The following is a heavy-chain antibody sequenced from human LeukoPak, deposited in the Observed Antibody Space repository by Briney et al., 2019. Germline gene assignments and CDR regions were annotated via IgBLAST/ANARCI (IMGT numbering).Heavy chain of an antibody. J-gene: IGHJ6*03. CDR2: IIPIFGTP. Sequence: GASVKVSCKASGGTFRTYSVTWVRQAPGQGLEWMGGIIPIFGTPNYAQKFQGRVNVTTDDATGTAYMELSSLMSEDTAIYYCARVDRYHFYLDVWGKGTPVTVSS. CDR1: GGTFRTYS. CDR3: ARVDRYHFYLDV. V-gene: IGHV1-69*05.